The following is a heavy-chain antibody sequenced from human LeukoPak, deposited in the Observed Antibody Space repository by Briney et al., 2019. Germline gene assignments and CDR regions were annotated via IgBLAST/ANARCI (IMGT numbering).Heavy chain of an antibody. CDR2: IIPILGIA. V-gene: IGHV1-69*02. Sequence: SVKVSCKASGGTFSSYTISWVRQAPGQGLEWMGRIIPILGIANYAQKFQGRVTITADKSTSTAYMELSSLRSEDTAVYYCARGERGYSYVTHYWGQGTLVTVSS. J-gene: IGHJ4*02. D-gene: IGHD5-18*01. CDR1: GGTFSSYT. CDR3: ARGERGYSYVTHY.